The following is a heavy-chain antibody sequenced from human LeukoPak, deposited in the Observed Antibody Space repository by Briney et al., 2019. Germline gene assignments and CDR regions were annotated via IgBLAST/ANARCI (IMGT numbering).Heavy chain of an antibody. D-gene: IGHD3-3*01. CDR1: GYTFTSYG. J-gene: IGHJ5*02. CDR3: ARGGTYDFWSGYYNWFDP. CDR2: INPNSGGT. Sequence: ASVKVSCKASGYTFTSYGISWVRQAPGQGLEWMGRINPNSGGTNYAQKFQGRVTMTRDTSISTAYMELSRLRSDDTAVYYCARGGTYDFWSGYYNWFDPWGQGTLVTVSS. V-gene: IGHV1-2*06.